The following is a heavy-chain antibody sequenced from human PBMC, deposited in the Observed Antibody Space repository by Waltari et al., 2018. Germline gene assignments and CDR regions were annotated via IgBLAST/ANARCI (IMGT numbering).Heavy chain of an antibody. Sequence: EVQLVESGGGLVQPGGSLRLSCAASGFTVSRNYMSWVRQAPGKGLEWVSVIYSGGSTYYADSVKGRFTISRDNSKNTLYLQMNSLRAEDTAVYYCARQTGGYYYYGMDVWGQGTTVTVSS. CDR3: ARQTGGYYYYGMDV. CDR2: IYSGGST. J-gene: IGHJ6*02. D-gene: IGHD7-27*01. V-gene: IGHV3-66*04. CDR1: GFTVSRNY.